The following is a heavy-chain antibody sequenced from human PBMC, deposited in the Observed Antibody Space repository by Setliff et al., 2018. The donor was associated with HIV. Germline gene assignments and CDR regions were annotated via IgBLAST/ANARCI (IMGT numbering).Heavy chain of an antibody. CDR2: IKEDGSEE. J-gene: IGHJ4*02. Sequence: GGSLRLSCAASGFTFSRYLMSWVRQAPGKGLEWVANIKEDGSEENYVDSVKGRFTISRDNARNSLYLQMNSLRVEDTAVYYCVRDFHDSSGYSDFWGQGTLVTVSS. V-gene: IGHV3-7*01. CDR3: VRDFHDSSGYSDF. D-gene: IGHD3-22*01. CDR1: GFTFSRYL.